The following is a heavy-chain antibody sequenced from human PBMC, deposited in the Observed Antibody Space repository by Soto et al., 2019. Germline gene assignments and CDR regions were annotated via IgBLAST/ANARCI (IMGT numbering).Heavy chain of an antibody. CDR3: ARGWGHTSGDLDY. V-gene: IGHV1-18*04. CDR1: GYPFPNYG. CDR2: ISVSSGNR. D-gene: IGHD6-19*01. Sequence: QVQLVQSGPEVKKPGASVKVSCKASGYPFPNYGLSWVRQAPGQGLEWMGWISVSSGNREYTQKYQDRPIMTTDTSTTTAYMELRSLTSDDTAVYYCARGWGHTSGDLDYWGQGTLVIVSS. J-gene: IGHJ4*02.